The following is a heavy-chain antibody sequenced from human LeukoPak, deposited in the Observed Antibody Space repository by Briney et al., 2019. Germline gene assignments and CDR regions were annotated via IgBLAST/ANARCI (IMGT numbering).Heavy chain of an antibody. Sequence: GGGLRRCCPAPGFTLSTNYMNWVSQVEGRGLKGVSVIYAGGNTYYADSVKERFTISRDNSRNTLYLQMNSLRGDDTAVYYCAREVYSSTWFDLWGQGTLVTVSS. CDR2: IYAGGNT. CDR1: GFTLSTNY. V-gene: IGHV3-66*01. D-gene: IGHD6-13*01. CDR3: AREVYSSTWFDL. J-gene: IGHJ4*02.